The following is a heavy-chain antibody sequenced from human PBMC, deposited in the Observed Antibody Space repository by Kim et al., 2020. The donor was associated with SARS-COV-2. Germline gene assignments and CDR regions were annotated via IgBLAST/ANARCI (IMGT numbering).Heavy chain of an antibody. CDR2: IKQDGSDK. Sequence: GGSLRLSCGASGFSFSDYWMSWVRQAPGKGLEWVANIKQDGSDKYYVDSVKGRFAIFRDNAKKSVYLQMNSLRAEDTAVYYCATMGWYFDSWGHGILVTVSS. CDR1: GFSFSDYW. CDR3: ATMGWYFDS. V-gene: IGHV3-7*01. D-gene: IGHD6-19*01. J-gene: IGHJ4*01.